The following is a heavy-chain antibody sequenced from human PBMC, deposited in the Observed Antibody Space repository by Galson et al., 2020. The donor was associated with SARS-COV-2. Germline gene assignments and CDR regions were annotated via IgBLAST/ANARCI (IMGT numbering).Heavy chain of an antibody. CDR2: IYSSGSS. CDR3: WGGPIRALGSPLV. V-gene: IGHV4-59*01. Sequence: SETLSLTCNVSGGAISRNICSWTRQPPGKGLEWHGLIYSSGSSDYNPALKSRVSISVDTSQNQFSLRLSSLTAADARVFFCWGGPIRALGSPLVWGRGTLVTVSS. CDR1: GGAISRNI. D-gene: IGHD1-26*01. J-gene: IGHJ4*02.